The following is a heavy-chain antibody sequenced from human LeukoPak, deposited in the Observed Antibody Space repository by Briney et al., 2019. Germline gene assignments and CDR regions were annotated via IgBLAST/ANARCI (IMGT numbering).Heavy chain of an antibody. J-gene: IGHJ4*02. CDR3: ATAVAGVFDY. CDR1: GFTFSSYG. CDR2: ISYDGSNK. Sequence: GGSLRLSCAASGFTFSSYGMHWVRQAPGKGLEWVAVISYDGSNKYYADSVKGRFTISRDNSKNTLYLQMNSLRAEDTAVYYCATAVAGVFDYWGLGTLVTVSS. V-gene: IGHV3-30*03. D-gene: IGHD6-19*01.